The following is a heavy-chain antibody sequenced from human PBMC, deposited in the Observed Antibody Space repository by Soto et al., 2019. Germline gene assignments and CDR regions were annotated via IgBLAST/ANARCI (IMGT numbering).Heavy chain of an antibody. Sequence: EVQLVESGGGLVKPGGSLRLSCAASGFTFSSYSMNWVRQAPGKGLEWVSSISSSSSYIYYADSVKGRFTISRDNAKNSLYLQMNSLRAEDTAGYYCARKHALDAFDIWGQGTMVTVSS. V-gene: IGHV3-21*01. J-gene: IGHJ3*02. CDR2: ISSSSSYI. CDR1: GFTFSSYS. CDR3: ARKHALDAFDI. D-gene: IGHD2-8*01.